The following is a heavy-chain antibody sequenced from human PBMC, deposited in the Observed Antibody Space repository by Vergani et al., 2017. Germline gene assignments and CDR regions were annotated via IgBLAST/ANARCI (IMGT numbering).Heavy chain of an antibody. Sequence: QVQLQESGPGLVKPSETLSLTCTVSGGSISIYYWSWIRQPPGKGLEWIGYIYYSGSTNYNPSLKSRVTISVDTSKNQFSLKLSSVTAADTAVYYCAGKTSAYDILTGYYHTHPFDYWGQGTLVTVSS. CDR1: GGSISIYY. J-gene: IGHJ4*02. V-gene: IGHV4-59*01. CDR2: IYYSGST. D-gene: IGHD3-9*01. CDR3: AGKTSAYDILTGYYHTHPFDY.